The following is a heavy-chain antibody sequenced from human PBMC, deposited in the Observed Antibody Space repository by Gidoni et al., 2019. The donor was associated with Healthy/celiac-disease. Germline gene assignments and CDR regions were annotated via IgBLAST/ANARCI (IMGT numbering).Heavy chain of an antibody. V-gene: IGHV4-39*01. J-gene: IGHJ4*02. CDR1: GGSISSSSYY. Sequence: QLQLQESGPGLVKPSETLSLTCTVSGGSISSSSYYWGWIRQPPGKGLEWIGSIYYSGSTYYNPSLKSRVTISVDTSKNQFSLKLSSVTAADTAVYYCARHVGYSSSWYFYFDYWGQGTLVTVSS. D-gene: IGHD6-13*01. CDR3: ARHVGYSSSWYFYFDY. CDR2: IYYSGST.